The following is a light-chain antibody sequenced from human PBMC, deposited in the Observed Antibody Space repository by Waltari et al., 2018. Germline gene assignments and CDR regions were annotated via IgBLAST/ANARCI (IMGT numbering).Light chain of an antibody. CDR3: DSYTSSVTRI. V-gene: IGLV2-14*03. CDR2: DVT. J-gene: IGLJ1*01. Sequence: QSALTQPASVSGSPGQSLTISCTGTSGDAGGYNHVAWFQQYPGKAPKLLIYDVTNRFAGVSNLFSGSKSGNTASLTISGLQAEDEADYYCDSYTSSVTRIFGTGTKVTVL. CDR1: SGDAGGYNH.